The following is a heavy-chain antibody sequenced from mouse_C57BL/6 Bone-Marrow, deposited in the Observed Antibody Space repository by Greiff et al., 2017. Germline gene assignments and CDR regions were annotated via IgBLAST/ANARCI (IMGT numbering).Heavy chain of an antibody. CDR3: ANYYAPFAY. CDR1: GYSITSGYY. CDR2: ISYDGSN. V-gene: IGHV3-6*01. J-gene: IGHJ3*01. Sequence: EVQLQQSGPGLVKPSQSLSLTCSVTGYSITSGYYWNWIRQFPGNKLEWMGYISYDGSNNYNPSLKNRISITRNTSKNQFFLKLNSLTTEDTATYYCANYYAPFAYWGQGTLVTVSA. D-gene: IGHD2-1*01.